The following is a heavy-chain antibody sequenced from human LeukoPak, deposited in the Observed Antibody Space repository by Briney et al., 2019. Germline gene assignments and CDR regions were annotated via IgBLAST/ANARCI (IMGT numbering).Heavy chain of an antibody. CDR1: GYTFTSYA. J-gene: IGHJ6*02. V-gene: IGHV1-3*01. Sequence: ASVKVSCKASGYTFTSYAMHWVRQAPGQRLEWMGWINAGNGNTEYSQKFQGRVTITRDTSASTAYMELSSLRSEDTAVYYCARSKGPHGYYGMDVWGQGTTVTVSS. CDR3: ARSKGPHGYYGMDV. CDR2: INAGNGNT.